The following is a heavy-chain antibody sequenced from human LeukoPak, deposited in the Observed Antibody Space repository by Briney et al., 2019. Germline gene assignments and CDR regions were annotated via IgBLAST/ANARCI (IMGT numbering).Heavy chain of an antibody. CDR2: IYYNGRT. CDR1: GGSISSSSFY. D-gene: IGHD2-2*01. J-gene: IGHJ4*02. V-gene: IGHV4-39*01. Sequence: SETLSLTCTVPGGSISSSSFYWGWIRQPPGKGLEWIGSIYYNGRTYYNPSLKGRVTISADTSKNQFSLNLSSVTAADTAVYYCAATIMLPAAMGFDYWGQGTLVTVSS. CDR3: AATIMLPAAMGFDY.